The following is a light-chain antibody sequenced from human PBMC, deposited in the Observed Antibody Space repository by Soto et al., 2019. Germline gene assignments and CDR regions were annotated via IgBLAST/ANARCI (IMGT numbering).Light chain of an antibody. CDR1: QSVSSN. J-gene: IGKJ5*01. CDR2: DAS. V-gene: IGKV3-15*01. Sequence: EIVLAQSPATLSLSPGERATLSCRASQSVSSNLAWYQQKPGQAPRLLIYDASTRATVIPARFSGSGSGTEFTLTISSLQSEDFAVYYCQQYNDWPPITFGQGTRLENK. CDR3: QQYNDWPPIT.